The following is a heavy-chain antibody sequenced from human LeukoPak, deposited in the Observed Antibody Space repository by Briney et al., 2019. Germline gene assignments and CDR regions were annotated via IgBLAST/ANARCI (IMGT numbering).Heavy chain of an antibody. CDR1: GFTFSSYA. D-gene: IGHD4-17*01. CDR2: FSASGGST. V-gene: IGHV3-23*01. Sequence: RGSLRLSCAASGFTFSSYAMYWVRQAPGKGLEWVSAFSASGGSTYYADSVKGRFTISRDNSKNTLYLQMNSLRAEDTAVYYCAKEHYGDYVLPSMDVWGQGTTVTVSS. CDR3: AKEHYGDYVLPSMDV. J-gene: IGHJ6*02.